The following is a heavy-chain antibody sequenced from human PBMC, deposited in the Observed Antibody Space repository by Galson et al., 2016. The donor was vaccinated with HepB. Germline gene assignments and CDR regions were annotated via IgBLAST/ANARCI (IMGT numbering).Heavy chain of an antibody. J-gene: IGHJ2*01. Sequence: SVKVSCKASGYTFTSYYMHWVRQAPGQGLEWMGIINPSGGNTSYAQKFHGRVTMTRDTSTSTVYMEPSRLGSEDTAGYYCAGEREWKNPYYYGSGSYHGAWYFDLWGRGTLVTVSS. V-gene: IGHV1-46*01. CDR2: INPSGGNT. D-gene: IGHD3-10*01. CDR1: GYTFTSYY. CDR3: AGEREWKNPYYYGSGSYHGAWYFDL.